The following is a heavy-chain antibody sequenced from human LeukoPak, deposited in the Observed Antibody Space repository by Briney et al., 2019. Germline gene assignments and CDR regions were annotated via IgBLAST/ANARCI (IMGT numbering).Heavy chain of an antibody. J-gene: IGHJ4*02. D-gene: IGHD2-2*01. CDR1: GFTVSTYG. CDR2: ISSSSSHI. V-gene: IGHV3-21*01. Sequence: GGSLRLSCSASGFTVSTYGMNLVRQAPGKGLEWVSSISSSSSHIYYSYSVKGRFTIYRDNAKNSLYLQMNRLRAEDTAVYYCARAYCSSISCYYYFDYWGQGTLVTVSS. CDR3: ARAYCSSISCYYYFDY.